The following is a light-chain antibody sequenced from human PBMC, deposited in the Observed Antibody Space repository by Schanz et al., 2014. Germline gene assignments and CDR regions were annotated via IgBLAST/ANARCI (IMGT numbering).Light chain of an antibody. CDR2: GAS. CDR3: QQFGSSPLT. V-gene: IGKV3-20*01. Sequence: EIVTTQSPATLSVSPGERATLSCRASQSVSSNLAWYQQKPGQAPRLLIYGASTRATGIPDRFSGSGSGTDFTLTISRLEPEDFAVYYCQQFGSSPLTFGAGTKVEIK. J-gene: IGKJ4*01. CDR1: QSVSSN.